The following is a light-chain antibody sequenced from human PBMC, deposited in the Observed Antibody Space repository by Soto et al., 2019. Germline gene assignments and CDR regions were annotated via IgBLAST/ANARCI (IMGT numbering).Light chain of an antibody. J-gene: IGKJ1*01. CDR3: QQYGSSPKT. V-gene: IGKV3-20*01. Sequence: EIVLTQSPGTLSLSPGERATLSCRASHSVISSYLAWYQQKPVQAPRLLIYGASSMATGILDRFSGSGSGTDFTLTISRLEPEDFAVYYCQQYGSSPKTFGQGTKV. CDR2: GAS. CDR1: HSVISSY.